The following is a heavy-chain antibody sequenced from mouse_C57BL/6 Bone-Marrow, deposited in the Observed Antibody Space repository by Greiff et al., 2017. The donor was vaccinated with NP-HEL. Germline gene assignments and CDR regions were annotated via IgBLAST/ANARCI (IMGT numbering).Heavy chain of an antibody. D-gene: IGHD1-3*01. J-gene: IGHJ1*03. Sequence: EVHLVESGGGLVKPGGSLKLSCAASGFTFSSYAMSWVRQTPEKRLEWVAYISSGGDYIYYADTVKGRFTISRDNARNTLYLQMSSLKSEDTAMYYCTGKGYWYFDVWGTGTTVTVSS. CDR1: GFTFSSYA. V-gene: IGHV5-9-1*02. CDR3: TGKGYWYFDV. CDR2: ISSGGDYI.